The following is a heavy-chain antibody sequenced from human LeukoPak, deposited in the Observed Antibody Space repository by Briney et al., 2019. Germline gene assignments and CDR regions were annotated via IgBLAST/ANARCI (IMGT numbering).Heavy chain of an antibody. D-gene: IGHD3-9*01. CDR2: ISSSSNYV. V-gene: IGHV3-21*01. Sequence: PGGFLRLSCAASGFTFSDYAMNWVRQAPGKGLEWVSSISSSSNYVYNAASVQGRFTISRDNTKNSLYLQMNSLRAEDTAVYYCTRDFDWFRNQFDYWGQGTLVTVSS. CDR1: GFTFSDYA. CDR3: TRDFDWFRNQFDY. J-gene: IGHJ4*02.